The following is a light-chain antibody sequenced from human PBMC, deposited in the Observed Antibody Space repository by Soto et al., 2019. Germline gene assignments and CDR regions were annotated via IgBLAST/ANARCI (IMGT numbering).Light chain of an antibody. Sequence: EIVLTQSPGTLSLSPGERATLSCRASQSVSSSYLAWYQQKPGQAPRLLIYGASSRANGIPDRFSGSGSGTDFTLTISSLEPEDFAVYYCQQYGSSPLTFGGGTKVEIK. CDR1: QSVSSSY. CDR3: QQYGSSPLT. V-gene: IGKV3-20*01. CDR2: GAS. J-gene: IGKJ4*01.